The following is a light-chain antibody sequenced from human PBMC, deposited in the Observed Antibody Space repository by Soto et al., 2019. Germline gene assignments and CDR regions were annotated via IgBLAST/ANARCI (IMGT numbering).Light chain of an antibody. V-gene: IGKV4-1*01. Sequence: DIVMTQSPASLAVSLGESATINCKSSQSVLFSANQNHYLAWYQQKPGQPPKLLIYWATARESGVSDRFSGRGSGTDFTLTISSLQAEDVAVYYCQQYFITPWTFGQGTKVEIK. CDR2: WAT. CDR1: QSVLFSANQNHY. CDR3: QQYFITPWT. J-gene: IGKJ1*01.